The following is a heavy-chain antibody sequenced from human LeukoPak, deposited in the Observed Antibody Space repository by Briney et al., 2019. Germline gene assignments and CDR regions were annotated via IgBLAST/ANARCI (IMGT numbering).Heavy chain of an antibody. Sequence: GGSLRLSCAASGFTFSSYGMHWVRQAPGKGLEWVPFIRYDGSNKYYADSVKGRFTISRDNSKNTLYLQMNSLRAEDTAVYYCAKTQEPPLLLWFGGSFDYWGQGTLVTVSS. V-gene: IGHV3-30*02. CDR3: AKTQEPPLLLWFGGSFDY. D-gene: IGHD3-10*01. CDR2: IRYDGSNK. CDR1: GFTFSSYG. J-gene: IGHJ4*02.